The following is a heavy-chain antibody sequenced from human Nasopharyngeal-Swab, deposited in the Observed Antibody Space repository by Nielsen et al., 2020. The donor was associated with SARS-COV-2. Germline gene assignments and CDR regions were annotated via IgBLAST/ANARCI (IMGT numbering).Heavy chain of an antibody. CDR2: TYFKFKWYN. CDR1: GDDVSSNNAA. Sequence: SQTLSLTCAISGDDVSSNNAAWNSTRQSPSRGLEWLGRTYFKFKWYNEYAVSLKGRITIHPDTSSNQVSLEVNSVTPEDTAVYYCARDQTYSYDSSGSYFDFYNYYAMDVWGQGTTVTVSS. J-gene: IGHJ6*02. CDR3: ARDQTYSYDSSGSYFDFYNYYAMDV. V-gene: IGHV6-1*01. D-gene: IGHD3-22*01.